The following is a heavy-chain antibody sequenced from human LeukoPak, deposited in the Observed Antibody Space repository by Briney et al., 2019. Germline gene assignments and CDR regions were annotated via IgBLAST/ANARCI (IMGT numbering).Heavy chain of an antibody. V-gene: IGHV1-58*01. J-gene: IGHJ4*02. D-gene: IGHD3-10*01. CDR3: AAATVWFGELTSLFDY. CDR2: IFVGSGNT. Sequence: ASVKVSCMASGFTFTSSAVQGVRQARGQRLEWIGWIFVGSGNTNYAQKFQERVTITRDMSTRTAYMELSSLRSEDTAVYYCAAATVWFGELTSLFDYWGQGTLVTVSS. CDR1: GFTFTSSA.